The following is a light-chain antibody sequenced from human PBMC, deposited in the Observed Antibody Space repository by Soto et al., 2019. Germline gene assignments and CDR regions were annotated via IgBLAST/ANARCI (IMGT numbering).Light chain of an antibody. CDR2: LGS. V-gene: IGKV2-28*01. Sequence: DIVMTQSPLSLSVTPGEPASISCRSSQSLLHSNGYNFLDWYLQKPGQSPQLLIYLGSNRASGVPDRFSGSGSGTDFTLKISRVEAEDVGVYYCMQAVQTPPYTFGQGTKLEIK. CDR3: MQAVQTPPYT. CDR1: QSLLHSNGYNF. J-gene: IGKJ2*01.